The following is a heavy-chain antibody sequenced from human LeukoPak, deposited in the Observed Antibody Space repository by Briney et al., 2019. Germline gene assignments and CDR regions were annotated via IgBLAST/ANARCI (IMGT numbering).Heavy chain of an antibody. CDR1: GFSFSSYG. J-gene: IGHJ4*02. CDR2: ISYDGNKE. Sequence: PGGSLRLSCAASGFSFSSYGMHWVRQAPGKGLEWVAVISYDGNKEYYVDSVKGRFTISRDNSKNMLYLQMGSLRAEDTAVYHCARERATSTSTWSFDYWGQGTLVTVSS. D-gene: IGHD2-2*01. CDR3: ARERATSTSTWSFDY. V-gene: IGHV3-30*03.